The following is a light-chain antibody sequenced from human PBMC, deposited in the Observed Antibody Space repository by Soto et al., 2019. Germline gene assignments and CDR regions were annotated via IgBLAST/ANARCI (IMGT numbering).Light chain of an antibody. Sequence: VLTQVPGTSLLSQGERATLSCRASQSVRSTYLAWYRQNPGQAPRLLIYQASNRATGIPDRFSGSGSGADFTLTISRLEPEDFAVYYCQQYWSSPRTFGQGTKVDIK. CDR1: QSVRSTY. V-gene: IGKV3-20*01. CDR3: QQYWSSPRT. CDR2: QAS. J-gene: IGKJ1*01.